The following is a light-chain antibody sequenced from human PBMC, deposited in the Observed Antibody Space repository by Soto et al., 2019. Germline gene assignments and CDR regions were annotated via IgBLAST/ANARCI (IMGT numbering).Light chain of an antibody. CDR2: AAS. Sequence: IPLTQTPSSLSASVGDRVTITCRASQGISSFLAWYQQKPGKAPKLLIYAASSLQSGVPSRFSGSGFGTDFTLTITSLQPEDFATYYCQQVESYPSTVGGGTKVDIK. J-gene: IGKJ4*01. CDR1: QGISSF. V-gene: IGKV1-9*01. CDR3: QQVESYPST.